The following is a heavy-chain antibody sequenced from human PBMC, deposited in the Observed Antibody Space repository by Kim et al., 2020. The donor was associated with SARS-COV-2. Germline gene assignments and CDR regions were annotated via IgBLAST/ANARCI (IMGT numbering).Heavy chain of an antibody. CDR2: VFYEGTA. D-gene: IGHD3-22*01. Sequence: SETLSLTCTVSGGSVTRGGYYWAWVRQSPGKGLEWIGNVFYEGTAYYNPSLKARVSISVDTSKNKFSLKLTSVTAADTAVYYCARRTDYYVSGRYYFPDWCDPGGQGVHVAVS. V-gene: IGHV4-39*01. CDR3: ARRTDYYVSGRYYFPDWCDP. J-gene: IGHJ5*02. CDR1: GGSVTRGGYY.